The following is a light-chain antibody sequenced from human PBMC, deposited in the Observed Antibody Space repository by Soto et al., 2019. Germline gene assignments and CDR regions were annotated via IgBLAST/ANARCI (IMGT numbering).Light chain of an antibody. CDR2: AAS. V-gene: IGKV3-20*01. J-gene: IGKJ2*01. Sequence: IVLTQSPGSLSLSPGERATLSCRASQSVSSSYLAWYQQKAGQARRLLIYAASNRATGTPDRFRGRGSGTDFPLTISRLAAEEFAVYYCQQYGSSMYPFSQGTKVDIK. CDR3: QQYGSSMYP. CDR1: QSVSSSY.